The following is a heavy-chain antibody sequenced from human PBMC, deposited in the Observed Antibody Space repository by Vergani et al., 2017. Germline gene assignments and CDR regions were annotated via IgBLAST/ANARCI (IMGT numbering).Heavy chain of an antibody. CDR2: NRSKANSYAT. CDR3: IVVNYYCYYMDV. V-gene: IGHV3-73*02. CDR1: GFTFSGPA. Sequence: EVQLVESGGGLVQPGGSLKLSCAASGFTFSGPAMHWVRQACGKGLEWVGRNRSKANSYATAYAASVKGRFTISRDDSQNTAYLQMNSLKTEDTAVYYCIVVNYYCYYMDVWGKGTTVTVSS. J-gene: IGHJ6*03. D-gene: IGHD2-2*01.